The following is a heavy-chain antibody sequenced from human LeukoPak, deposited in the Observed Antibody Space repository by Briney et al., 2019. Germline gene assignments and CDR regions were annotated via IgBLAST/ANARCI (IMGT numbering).Heavy chain of an antibody. D-gene: IGHD6-13*01. J-gene: IGHJ4*02. CDR2: INPNSGGT. Sequence: ASVNVTCKASGYTFTGYYMHWVRQAPGQGLEWMGWINPNSGGTNYAQKFQGRVTMTRDTSISTAYMELSRLRSDDTAVYYCARGPAGYSRENPRYDYWGQGTLVTASS. CDR1: GYTFTGYY. V-gene: IGHV1-2*02. CDR3: ARGPAGYSRENPRYDY.